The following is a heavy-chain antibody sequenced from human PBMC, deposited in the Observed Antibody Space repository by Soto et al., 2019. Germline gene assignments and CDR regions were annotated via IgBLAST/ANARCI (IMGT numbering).Heavy chain of an antibody. V-gene: IGHV6-1*01. Sequence: PSQTLSLTCAISGDSVSSNSAAWNWIRRSPSRGLEWLGRTYYRSKWYNDYAVSVKSRITINPDTSKNQFSLQLNSVTPEDTAVYYCAREISSMDIVATIRGGYDYWGQGTLVTVSS. D-gene: IGHD5-12*01. CDR2: TYYRSKWYN. CDR3: AREISSMDIVATIRGGYDY. CDR1: GDSVSSNSAA. J-gene: IGHJ4*02.